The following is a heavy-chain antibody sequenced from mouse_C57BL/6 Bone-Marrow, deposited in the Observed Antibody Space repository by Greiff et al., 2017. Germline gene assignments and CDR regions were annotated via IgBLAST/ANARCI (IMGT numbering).Heavy chain of an antibody. D-gene: IGHD1-1*02. V-gene: IGHV1-63*01. CDR3: ARGGYYWYFDD. CDR2: IYPGGGYT. Sequence: VQLQQSGAELVRPGTSVKMSCKASGYTFTNYWIGWAKQRPGHGLEWIGDIYPGGGYTNYNEKFKGKATLTADKSSSTAYMQLSSLTSEDSAVYYCARGGYYWYFDDWGTGTTVTVSS. J-gene: IGHJ1*03. CDR1: GYTFTNYW.